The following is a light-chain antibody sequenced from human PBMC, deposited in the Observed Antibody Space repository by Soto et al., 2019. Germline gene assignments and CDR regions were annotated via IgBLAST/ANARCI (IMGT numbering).Light chain of an antibody. CDR3: QQYRTYSRT. J-gene: IGKJ1*01. CDR1: QTISTW. V-gene: IGKV1-5*02. Sequence: DILMTQSPSTLSASVGDTVTIICRANQTISTWLAWYQQKPGEAPKLLIYRASTLQTGVPARFSGSGSGTEFTLTISLLQPDYFATYYWQQYRTYSRTFGQGTKVDI. CDR2: RAS.